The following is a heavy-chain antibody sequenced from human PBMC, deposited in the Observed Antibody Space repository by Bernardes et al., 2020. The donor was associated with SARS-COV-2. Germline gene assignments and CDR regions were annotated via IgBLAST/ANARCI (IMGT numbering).Heavy chain of an antibody. J-gene: IGHJ4*02. CDR2: IYPDDSET. CDR3: IVRDSYDYSDY. Sequence: GESLKISCQASGYNFANYWIGWVRQMPGKGLEWMGFIYPDDSETRYSPSFQGQVTISADKSISTAYLQWSSLKSSDSGIYYCIVRDSYDYSDYWGQGTVVSVSS. V-gene: IGHV5-51*01. CDR1: GYNFANYW. D-gene: IGHD5-12*01.